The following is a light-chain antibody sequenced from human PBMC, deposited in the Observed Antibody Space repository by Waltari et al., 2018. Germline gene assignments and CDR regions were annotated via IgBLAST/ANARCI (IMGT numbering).Light chain of an antibody. V-gene: IGLV2-14*03. Sequence: QSALTQPASVSGSPGQSITISCTGTSSDVGGYNYVSWYQQHPGKAPKLIIFDVSDGPSGVSNRFAGSKSGNTASLTISGLQAEDEADYYCSSYIGSSTLELFGGGTSLTIL. CDR2: DVS. CDR3: SSYIGSSTLEL. CDR1: SSDVGGYNY. J-gene: IGLJ2*01.